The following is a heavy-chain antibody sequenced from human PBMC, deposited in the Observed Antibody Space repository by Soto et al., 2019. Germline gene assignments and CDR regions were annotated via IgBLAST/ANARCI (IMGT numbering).Heavy chain of an antibody. V-gene: IGHV4-59*01. CDR1: GGSISNYY. CDR2: IFYSGST. J-gene: IGHJ5*02. CDR3: ARVSWDSSSSEVGWFDP. Sequence: QVQLQESGPGLVKPSETLSLTCTVSGGSISNYYWSWIRQPPGKGLEWIGYIFYSGSTNCNPSLKRRVTISVDTSKNQFSLKLTSVTAADTAVYYCARVSWDSSSSEVGWFDPWGQGTLVTVSS. D-gene: IGHD3-22*01.